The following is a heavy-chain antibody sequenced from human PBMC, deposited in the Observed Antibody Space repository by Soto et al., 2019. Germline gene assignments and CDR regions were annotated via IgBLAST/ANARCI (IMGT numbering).Heavy chain of an antibody. Sequence: GGSLRLSCAASGFTFSSYSMNWVRQAPGKGLEWVSSISSSSSYIYYADSVKGRFTISRDNAKNSLYLQMNSLRAEDTAVYYCASTRSSSRAGDAFDIWGQGTMVTVSS. CDR2: ISSSSSYI. CDR1: GFTFSSYS. CDR3: ASTRSSSRAGDAFDI. V-gene: IGHV3-21*01. D-gene: IGHD6-13*01. J-gene: IGHJ3*02.